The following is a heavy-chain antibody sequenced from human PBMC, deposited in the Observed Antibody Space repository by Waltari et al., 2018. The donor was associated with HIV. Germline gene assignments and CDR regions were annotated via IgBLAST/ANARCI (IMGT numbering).Heavy chain of an antibody. V-gene: IGHV1-18*01. CDR1: GYTFTSYG. Sequence: QVQLVQSGAELKKPGASVKVSCKASGYTFTSYGITWVRQAPGQGLEWRGWISPYNGDTYHSQHLQDRLTLTTDTTTSTDDMELRTLGSDDTAVYYCAGGMGGGSYYPDFYFDYWGLGTLVTVSS. J-gene: IGHJ4*02. CDR3: AGGMGGGSYYPDFYFDY. CDR2: ISPYNGDT. D-gene: IGHD1-26*01.